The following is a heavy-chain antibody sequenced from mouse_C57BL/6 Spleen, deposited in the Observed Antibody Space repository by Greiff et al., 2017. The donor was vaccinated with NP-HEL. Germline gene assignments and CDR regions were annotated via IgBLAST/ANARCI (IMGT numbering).Heavy chain of an antibody. CDR2: ISSGSSTI. V-gene: IGHV5-17*01. J-gene: IGHJ4*01. CDR3: ARRYGYDYYAMDY. CDR1: GFTFSDYG. D-gene: IGHD2-2*01. Sequence: EVKLMESGGGLVKPGGSLKLSCAASGFTFSDYGMHWVRQAPEKGLEWVAYISSGSSTIYYADTVKGRFTISRDNAKNTLFLQMTSLRSEDTAMYYCARRYGYDYYAMDYWGQGTSVTVSS.